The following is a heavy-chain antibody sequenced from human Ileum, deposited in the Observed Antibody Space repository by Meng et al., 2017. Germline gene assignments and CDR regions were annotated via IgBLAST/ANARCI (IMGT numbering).Heavy chain of an antibody. J-gene: IGHJ4*02. CDR3: ARSNGWLLDY. V-gene: IGHV3-7*01. CDR1: GFTFSGFW. D-gene: IGHD6-19*01. Sequence: GKSLKISCTASGFTFSGFWMSWVRQAPGKGLEWVANIKQGGSETNYADSVRGRFTISRDNAMNSLYLQMSSLRAEDTAVYYCARSNGWLLDYWGQGTLVTFSS. CDR2: IKQGGSET.